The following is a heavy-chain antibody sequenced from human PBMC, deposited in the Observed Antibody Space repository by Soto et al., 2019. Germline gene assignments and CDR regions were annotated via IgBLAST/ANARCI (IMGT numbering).Heavy chain of an antibody. CDR2: IYHSGST. CDR1: GGSISSSNW. V-gene: IGHV4-4*02. D-gene: IGHD2-15*01. J-gene: IGHJ6*02. CDR3: ARDQEYCSGGSCYFRGYGMDV. Sequence: PSETLSLTFAVSGGSISSSNWWSWVRQPPGKGLEWIGEIYHSGSTNYNPSLKSRVTISVDKSKNQFSLKLSSVTAADTAVYYCARDQEYCSGGSCYFRGYGMDVWGQGTTVTVSS.